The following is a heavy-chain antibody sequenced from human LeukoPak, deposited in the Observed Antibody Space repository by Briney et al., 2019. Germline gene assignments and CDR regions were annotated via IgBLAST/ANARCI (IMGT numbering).Heavy chain of an antibody. J-gene: IGHJ4*02. CDR3: ARYPLSYSNNWHYYFDY. Sequence: ASVKVSCKASGYTFTSYGVSWVRQAPGQGLEWMGWISGSNGNTDYAQKLQGRVTMTTDTSTSTAYMELRSPRSDDTAVYYCARYPLSYSNNWHYYFDYWGQGTLLTVSS. D-gene: IGHD1-1*01. CDR2: ISGSNGNT. V-gene: IGHV1-18*01. CDR1: GYTFTSYG.